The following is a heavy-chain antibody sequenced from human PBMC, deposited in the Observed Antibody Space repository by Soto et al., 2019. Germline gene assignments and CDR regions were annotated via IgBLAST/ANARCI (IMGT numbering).Heavy chain of an antibody. D-gene: IGHD1-1*01. Sequence: GGSLRLSCAASGFTFSSYSMNWVRQAPGKWLEWVSYISSSSTIYYADSVKGRFTISREDAKNSLYLQMNSLRDEDTALYYCAREGTGAHYYYYYYMDVWGKGTTVTVSS. CDR1: GFTFSSYS. V-gene: IGHV3-48*02. J-gene: IGHJ6*03. CDR2: ISSSSTI. CDR3: AREGTGAHYYYYYYMDV.